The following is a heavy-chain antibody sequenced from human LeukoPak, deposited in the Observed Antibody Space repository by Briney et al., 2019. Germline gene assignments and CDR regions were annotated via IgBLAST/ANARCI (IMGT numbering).Heavy chain of an antibody. J-gene: IGHJ6*03. CDR2: IYTSGST. Sequence: SETLSLTCTVSGGSISSYYWSWIRQPAGKGLEWIGRIYTSGSTNYNPSLKSRVTMSVDTSKNQFSLKLSSVTAADTAVYYCARDLPKLWFGELLPLYMDVWGKGTTVTVSS. V-gene: IGHV4-4*07. CDR1: GGSISSYY. D-gene: IGHD3-10*01. CDR3: ARDLPKLWFGELLPLYMDV.